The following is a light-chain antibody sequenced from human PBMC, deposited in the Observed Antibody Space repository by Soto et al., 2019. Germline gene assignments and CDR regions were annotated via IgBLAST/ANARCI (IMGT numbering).Light chain of an antibody. CDR3: QQSYSTPWT. CDR2: AAS. CDR1: QSISTY. V-gene: IGKV1-39*01. J-gene: IGKJ1*01. Sequence: DIQMTQSPSSLSASVGDRVTITCRASQSISTYLNWYQQKPGEAPKLLIYAASSLQSGIPSRFSGSGSETDFTLTISSLQPEDFATYYCQQSYSTPWTFGQGTKVDIK.